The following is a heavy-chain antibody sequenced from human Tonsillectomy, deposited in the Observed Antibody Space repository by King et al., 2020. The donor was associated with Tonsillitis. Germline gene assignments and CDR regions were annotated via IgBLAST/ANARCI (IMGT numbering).Heavy chain of an antibody. D-gene: IGHD6-19*01. Sequence: QLVQSGAEVKKPGSSVKVSCKASGGTFSSYAISWVRQAPGQGLEWMGGIIPIFGTANYAQKFQGRVTITADESTSTAYMELSSLRSEDTAVYYCARDHTRPKQWLVRWCWFDPWGQGTLVTVSS. J-gene: IGHJ5*02. CDR1: GGTFSSYA. CDR3: ARDHTRPKQWLVRWCWFDP. CDR2: IIPIFGTA. V-gene: IGHV1-69*01.